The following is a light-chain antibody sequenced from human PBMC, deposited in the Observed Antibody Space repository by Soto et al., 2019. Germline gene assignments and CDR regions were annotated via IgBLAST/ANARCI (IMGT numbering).Light chain of an antibody. CDR1: QSVSNTY. J-gene: IGKJ2*01. Sequence: EVVLTQSPGTLSLSPGERATLSFRASQSVSNTYFAWYHQKPGQAPRRLIFGSSDRATGIPDRFSGSGDGTDFSLTISRLEPEDFAAYYCQKYGSSPPYNFGQGSKLEIK. CDR3: QKYGSSPPYN. CDR2: GSS. V-gene: IGKV3-20*01.